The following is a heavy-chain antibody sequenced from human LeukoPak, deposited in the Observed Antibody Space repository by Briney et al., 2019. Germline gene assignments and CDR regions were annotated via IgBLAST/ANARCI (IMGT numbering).Heavy chain of an antibody. D-gene: IGHD5-12*01. V-gene: IGHV1-69*13. CDR1: GGTFSSYA. J-gene: IGHJ6*04. CDR2: IIPIFGTA. CDR3: ASYSGYRPRVYYYYGMDV. Sequence: ASVKVSCKASGGTFSSYAISWVRQAPGQGLEWMGGIIPIFGTANYAQKFQGRVTITADESTSTAYMELSSLRSEDAAVYYCASYSGYRPRVYYYYGMDVWGKGTTVTVSS.